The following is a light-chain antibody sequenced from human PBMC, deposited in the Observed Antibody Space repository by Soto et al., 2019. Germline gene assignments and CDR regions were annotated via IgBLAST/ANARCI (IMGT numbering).Light chain of an antibody. CDR3: QSYDTNNQV. V-gene: IGLV6-57*03. CDR2: EDN. Sequence: FMLTQPHSVSESPGKTVTISCTRSSGSIASNYVQWYQQRPGSAPTTVVYEDNQRPSGVPARFSGSIDSSSNSASLTISGLKTEDEADYYCQSYDTNNQVFGGGTKLTVL. CDR1: SGSIASNY. J-gene: IGLJ3*02.